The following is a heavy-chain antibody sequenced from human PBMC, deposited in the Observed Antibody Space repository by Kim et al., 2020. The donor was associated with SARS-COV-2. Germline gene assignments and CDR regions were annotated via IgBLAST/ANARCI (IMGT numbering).Heavy chain of an antibody. J-gene: IGHJ6*02. V-gene: IGHV5-51*01. Sequence: RYSPSFQGQVTISADKSISTAYLQWSSLKASDTAMYYCARPRSGYYGMDVWGQGTTVTVSS. CDR3: ARPRSGYYGMDV.